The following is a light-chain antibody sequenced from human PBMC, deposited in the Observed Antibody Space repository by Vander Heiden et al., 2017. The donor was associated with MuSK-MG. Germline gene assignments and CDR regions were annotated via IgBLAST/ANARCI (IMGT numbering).Light chain of an antibody. CDR3: QRSDSTPYT. CDR2: AAS. CDR1: QSISSY. V-gene: IGKV1-39*01. Sequence: DIQMTQSPSSLSASVGDRVTITCRASQSISSYLNWYQQKPGKAPKLLIYAASSLLSGVPSRFRGSGSGTDFTLTMRSLQPEDFATYYCQRSDSTPYTFGPGTKLEIK. J-gene: IGKJ2*01.